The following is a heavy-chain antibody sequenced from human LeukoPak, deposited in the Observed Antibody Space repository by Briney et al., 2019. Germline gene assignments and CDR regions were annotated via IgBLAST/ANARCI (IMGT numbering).Heavy chain of an antibody. V-gene: IGHV4-39*07. D-gene: IGHD5-18*01. J-gene: IGHJ4*02. CDR1: GGSISSSSYY. Sequence: SETLSLTCTVSGGSISSSSYYWGWIRQPPGKGLEWIGSIYYSGSTYYNPSLKSRVTISVDTSKNQLSLKLSSVTAADTAMYYCARSLVVGQLWLFGVMGYWGQGALVTVSS. CDR2: IYYSGST. CDR3: ARSLVVGQLWLFGVMGY.